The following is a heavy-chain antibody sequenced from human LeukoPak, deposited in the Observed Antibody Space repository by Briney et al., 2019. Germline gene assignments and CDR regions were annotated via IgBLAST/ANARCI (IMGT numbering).Heavy chain of an antibody. CDR2: IIPIFGTA. CDR3: AREAVTIFGVVIEGWGPWFDP. J-gene: IGHJ5*02. CDR1: GGTFSSYA. Sequence: GSSVKVSCKASGGTFSSYAISWVRQAPGQGLEWMGGIIPIFGTANYAQKFQGRVTITADESTSTAYMELSSLRSEDTAVYYCAREAVTIFGVVIEGWGPWFDPWGQGTLATVSS. D-gene: IGHD3-3*01. V-gene: IGHV1-69*01.